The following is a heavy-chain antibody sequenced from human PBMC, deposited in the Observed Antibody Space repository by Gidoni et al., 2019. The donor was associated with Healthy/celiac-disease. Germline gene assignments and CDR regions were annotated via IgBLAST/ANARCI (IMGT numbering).Heavy chain of an antibody. V-gene: IGHV3-23*01. CDR2: ISGSGGST. CDR3: AKDRGGGPRPRLFDY. D-gene: IGHD3-10*01. CDR1: GFTFSSYA. J-gene: IGHJ4*02. Sequence: EVQLLESGGGLVQPGGSLRLSGAASGFTFSSYAMRWVRQAPGKGLEWVSAISGSGGSTYYADSVKGRFTISRDNSKNTLYLQMNSLRAEDTAVYYCAKDRGGGPRPRLFDYWGQGTLVTVSS.